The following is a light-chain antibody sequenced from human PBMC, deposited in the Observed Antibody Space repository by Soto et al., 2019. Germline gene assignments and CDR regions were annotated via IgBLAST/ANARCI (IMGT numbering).Light chain of an antibody. CDR2: DAS. V-gene: IGKV1-5*01. Sequence: MNQYKTTLSASVGDRVTITCRASQSISSWLAWYHQKPGKAPKLLIYDASNLESGVPSRFSGSGSGTEFTLTISSLQPEDFGIYYCQQYENYWTFGQVT. CDR1: QSISSW. J-gene: IGKJ1*01. CDR3: QQYENYWT.